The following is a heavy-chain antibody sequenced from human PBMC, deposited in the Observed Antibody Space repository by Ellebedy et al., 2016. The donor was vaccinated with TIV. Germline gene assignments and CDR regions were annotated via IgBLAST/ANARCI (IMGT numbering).Heavy chain of an antibody. J-gene: IGHJ4*02. V-gene: IGHV3-30-3*01. Sequence: GESLKISCVGSGFNFSTYNMHWVRQAPGKGLEWVALISYDGSNKYYADSVKGRFTISRDNSKNTLYLQMNSLRAEDTAVYYCARDLDRNYPGAYFDYWGQGTLVTVSS. D-gene: IGHD4-11*01. CDR2: ISYDGSNK. CDR3: ARDLDRNYPGAYFDY. CDR1: GFNFSTYN.